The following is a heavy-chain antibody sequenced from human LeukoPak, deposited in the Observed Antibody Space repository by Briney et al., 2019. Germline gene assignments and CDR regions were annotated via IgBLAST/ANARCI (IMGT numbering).Heavy chain of an antibody. CDR3: ARHVNSNGSPSDY. V-gene: IGHV4-59*05. CDR1: GGSISSYY. J-gene: IGHJ4*02. CDR2: IYHSEST. D-gene: IGHD1-26*01. Sequence: SETLSLTCTVSGGSISSYYWSWIRQPPGKGLEWIGSIYHSESTYYNPSLKSRVTISADTSKNQFSLKLSSVTAAGTAVYFCARHVNSNGSPSDYWGQGTLVTVSS.